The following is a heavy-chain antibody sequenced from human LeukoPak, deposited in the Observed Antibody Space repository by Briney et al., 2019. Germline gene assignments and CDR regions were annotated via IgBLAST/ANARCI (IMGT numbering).Heavy chain of an antibody. J-gene: IGHJ4*02. Sequence: GGSLRLSCAASGFTFSSYAMSWVRQAPGKGLEWVANIKQDGSEKYYVDSVKGRFTISRDNAKNSLYLQMNSLRAEDTAVYYCARRGGYFDYWGQGTLVTVSS. D-gene: IGHD3-16*01. CDR1: GFTFSSYA. CDR3: ARRGGYFDY. V-gene: IGHV3-7*01. CDR2: IKQDGSEK.